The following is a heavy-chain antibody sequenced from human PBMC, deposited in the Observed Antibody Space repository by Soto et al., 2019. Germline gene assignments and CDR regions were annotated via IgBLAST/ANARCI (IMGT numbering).Heavy chain of an antibody. J-gene: IGHJ4*02. CDR1: GVTRSTSP. V-gene: IGHV3-23*01. D-gene: IGHD3-22*01. CDR3: AKGVTNHDDRSGRPYFFDS. Sequence: GGALRGYCVDSGVTRSTSPMSWVRQAPGKGLEGVSSISASGGTTLSADSVKGRFAISRDNSKNTLYLQMNSLRAEDTAVYYCAKGVTNHDDRSGRPYFFDSWGQGTLVTVSS. CDR2: ISASGGTT.